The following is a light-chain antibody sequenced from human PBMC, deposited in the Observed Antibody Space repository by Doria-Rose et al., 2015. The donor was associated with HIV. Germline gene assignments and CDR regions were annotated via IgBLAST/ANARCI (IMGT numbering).Light chain of an antibody. Sequence: TQSPGTLSLSPGERATLSCRASQSFSGTYLAWYQQKPGQAPSLLIYDGSTRATGILDRFSASGSGTDFTLTINRLEPEDFALYYCHQYGTSWTFGQGTKVE. CDR2: DGS. CDR3: HQYGTSWT. V-gene: IGKV3-20*01. J-gene: IGKJ1*01. CDR1: QSFSGTY.